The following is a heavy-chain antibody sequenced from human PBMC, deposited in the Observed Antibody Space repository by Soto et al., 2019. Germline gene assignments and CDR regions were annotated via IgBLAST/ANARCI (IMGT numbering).Heavy chain of an antibody. Sequence: EVQLVESGGGLVQPGGSLRLSCAASGFSFSSYWMSWVRQVSGKGLEWVANIKRDGSEKYYVDSVKGRFTISRDNTKNSLYLQMDGLSVEDTAVYYCSRDRQKGPACPLDYWGPGTLVTV. J-gene: IGHJ4*02. CDR1: GFSFSSYW. CDR2: IKRDGSEK. CDR3: SRDRQKGPACPLDY. V-gene: IGHV3-7*01.